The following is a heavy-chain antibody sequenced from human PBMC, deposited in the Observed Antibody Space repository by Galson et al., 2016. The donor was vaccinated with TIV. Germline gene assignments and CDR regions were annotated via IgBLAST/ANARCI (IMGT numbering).Heavy chain of an antibody. V-gene: IGHV1-3*01. CDR2: NNAGNGNT. CDR3: AKNTGDYKFWSGQETNWFDP. D-gene: IGHD3-3*01. Sequence: SVKVSCKASGYNFTNYAMHWVRQAPGQRLEWMGWNNAGNGNTKYSQKLQGIVTITRDTSASTAYMELSSLRSEDTAVYYCAKNTGDYKFWSGQETNWFDPWGQGTLVTVSS. CDR1: GYNFTNYA. J-gene: IGHJ5*02.